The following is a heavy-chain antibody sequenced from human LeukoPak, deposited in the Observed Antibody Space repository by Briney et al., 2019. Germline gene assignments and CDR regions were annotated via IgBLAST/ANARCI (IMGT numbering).Heavy chain of an antibody. Sequence: ASVKVSCKASGNTFTGYYMHWVRQAPGQGLEWMGWINPNSGGTNYAQKFQGRVTMTRDTSISTAYMELSRLRSDDTAVYYCARDFVGHYYDSSGYYLESWGQGTLVTVSS. CDR2: INPNSGGT. D-gene: IGHD3-22*01. V-gene: IGHV1-2*02. CDR3: ARDFVGHYYDSSGYYLES. J-gene: IGHJ4*02. CDR1: GNTFTGYY.